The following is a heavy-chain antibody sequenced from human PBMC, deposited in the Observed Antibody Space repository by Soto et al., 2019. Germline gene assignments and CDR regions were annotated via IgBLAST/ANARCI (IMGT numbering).Heavy chain of an antibody. CDR2: SYYSGTS. CDR1: GGSIRVQSYY. CDR3: TRRYNWNDYYFDP. J-gene: IGHJ5*02. Sequence: QLHLQESDPGLVKPSQTLSLTCTVSGGSIRVQSYYWTWIRQTPGKGLEWVGSSYYSGTSYFNPSLKGRVTISVDTSTNPFSLRLNSVNAADTAVYYCTRRYNWNDYYFDPWAQGPLVTVSS. V-gene: IGHV4-39*01. D-gene: IGHD1-20*01.